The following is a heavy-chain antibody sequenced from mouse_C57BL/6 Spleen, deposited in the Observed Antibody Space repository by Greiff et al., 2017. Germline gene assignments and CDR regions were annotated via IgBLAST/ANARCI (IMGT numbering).Heavy chain of an antibody. CDR1: GFTFTDYY. J-gene: IGHJ3*01. D-gene: IGHD2-3*01. V-gene: IGHV7-4*01. CDR2: IRNKANGYTT. CDR3: VKAGDGPWFAY. Sequence: EVKLVESGGGLVQPGASLRLSCAASGFTFTDYYMSWVRQPPGKAPEWLPLIRNKANGYTTEYTASVKGRFTISRDNSQNILYLQMNTLRAEDSATYYCVKAGDGPWFAYWGQGTLVTVSA.